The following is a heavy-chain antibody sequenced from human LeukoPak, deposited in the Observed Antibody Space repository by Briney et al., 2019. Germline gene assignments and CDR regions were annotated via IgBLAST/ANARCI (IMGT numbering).Heavy chain of an antibody. Sequence: PGGSLRLSCAASGFIVSSNYMNWVRQAPGKGLEWVSVIYRDDSSYYADSVKGRFTISRDNSKNMVYLQLNSLRVDDTAVYYCARADSSGSFLGDALDFWGQGTLVIVSS. CDR2: IYRDDSS. CDR1: GFIVSSNY. J-gene: IGHJ3*01. V-gene: IGHV3-53*01. D-gene: IGHD3-22*01. CDR3: ARADSSGSFLGDALDF.